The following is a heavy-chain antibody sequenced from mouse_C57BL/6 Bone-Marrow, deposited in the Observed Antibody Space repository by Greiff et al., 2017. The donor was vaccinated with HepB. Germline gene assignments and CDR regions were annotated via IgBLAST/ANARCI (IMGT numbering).Heavy chain of an antibody. CDR2: IYPGDGDT. J-gene: IGHJ4*01. D-gene: IGHD4-1*01. CDR3: ARLRLGRAFYAMDY. Sequence: QVQLKQSGPELVKPGASVKISCKASGYAFSSSWMNWVKQRPGKGLEWIGRIYPGDGDTNYNGKFKGKATLTADKSSSTAYMQLSSLTSEDSAVYFCARLRLGRAFYAMDYWGQGTSVTVSS. CDR1: GYAFSSSW. V-gene: IGHV1-82*01.